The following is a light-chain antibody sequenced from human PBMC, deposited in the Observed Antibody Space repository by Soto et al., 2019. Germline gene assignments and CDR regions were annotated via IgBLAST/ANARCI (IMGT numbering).Light chain of an antibody. CDR3: SSYTTSNTYV. J-gene: IGLJ1*01. CDR2: DVS. CDR1: SSDVGSYNR. V-gene: IGLV2-18*02. Sequence: QSALTQPPSVSGSPGQSVAISCNGTSSDVGSYNRVSWYQQPPGTAPKLMIFDVSNRPSGVPDRFSGSKSGNTASLTISELQAEDEAYYYCSSYTTSNTYVFGTGTKVTVL.